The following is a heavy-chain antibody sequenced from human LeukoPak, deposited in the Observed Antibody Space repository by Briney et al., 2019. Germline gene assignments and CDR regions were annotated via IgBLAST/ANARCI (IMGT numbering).Heavy chain of an antibody. J-gene: IGHJ4*02. V-gene: IGHV1-69*13. Sequence: SVKVSCKASGDTFGSYAISWVRQAPGQGLEWMGGIIPIFGTANYAQKFQGRVTITADESTSTAYMELSSLRSEDTAVYYCARGRMAGTYVFDYWGQGTLVTVSS. D-gene: IGHD6-19*01. CDR2: IIPIFGTA. CDR3: ARGRMAGTYVFDY. CDR1: GDTFGSYA.